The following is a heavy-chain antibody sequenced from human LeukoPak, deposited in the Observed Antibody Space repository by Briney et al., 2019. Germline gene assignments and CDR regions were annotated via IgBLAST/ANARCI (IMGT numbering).Heavy chain of an antibody. CDR1: GYTFTSYG. Sequence: ASVKVSCKASGYTFTSYGISWVRQAPGQGLEWMGWISAYNGNTNYAQKLQGRVTMTTDTSTSTAYMELRSLRSDDTAVYYCARDRTHEWELQAVDYWGQGTLVTVSS. D-gene: IGHD1-26*01. CDR2: ISAYNGNT. V-gene: IGHV1-18*01. J-gene: IGHJ4*02. CDR3: ARDRTHEWELQAVDY.